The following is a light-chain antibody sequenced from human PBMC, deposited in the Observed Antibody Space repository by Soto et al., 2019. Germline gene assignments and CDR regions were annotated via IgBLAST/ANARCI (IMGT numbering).Light chain of an antibody. Sequence: EIMLTQSPGTLSLSPGERATLSCRASQSVSSTSLAWYQQKPGQAPRLLIYGASSRATGIPDRFSGSGSETDFILTISRLEPEDFAVYYCQQHGSSITFGGGTKVEIK. CDR1: QSVSSTS. CDR3: QQHGSSIT. V-gene: IGKV3-20*01. CDR2: GAS. J-gene: IGKJ4*01.